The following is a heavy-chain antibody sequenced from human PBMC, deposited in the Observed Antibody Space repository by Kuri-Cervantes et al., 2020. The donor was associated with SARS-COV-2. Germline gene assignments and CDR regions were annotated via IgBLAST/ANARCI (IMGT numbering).Heavy chain of an antibody. D-gene: IGHD2-2*01. J-gene: IGHJ4*02. CDR1: GYTFTSYD. CDR2: MNPNSGNT. V-gene: IGHV1-8*02. CDR3: ATKWAVVVPAASPFDY. Sequence: ASVKVSCKASGYTFTSYDINWVRQATGQGLEWMGWMNPNSGNTGYAQKFQGRVTMTEDTSTDTAYMELSSLRSEDTAVYYCATKWAVVVPAASPFDYWGQGTLVTV.